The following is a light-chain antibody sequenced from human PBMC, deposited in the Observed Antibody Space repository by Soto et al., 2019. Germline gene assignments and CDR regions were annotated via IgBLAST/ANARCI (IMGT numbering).Light chain of an antibody. CDR2: DAS. J-gene: IGKJ1*01. Sequence: DIQMTQSPSTLSASVVGRVSITGRASQNIGTWLAWYQQKPGKAPNLLIYDASSLETGVPSRFSGSGSGAEFTLTINSLQPDDFATYYCQQYNGYWTFGQGTKVDIK. CDR1: QNIGTW. V-gene: IGKV1-5*01. CDR3: QQYNGYWT.